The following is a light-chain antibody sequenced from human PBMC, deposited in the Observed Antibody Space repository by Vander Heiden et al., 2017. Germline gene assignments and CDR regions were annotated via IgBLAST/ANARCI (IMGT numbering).Light chain of an antibody. J-gene: IGKJ2*01. V-gene: IGKV3-15*01. CDR3: QQYNNGQRYT. CDR1: QSVSSN. Sequence: EIVMTPSPATLSVSPGDRATLSCRAGQSVSSNFARYQQKPGQAPRLLIYGASTRAPGIPARFSGSGSGAEFTLSISSLQSEDYAVKYCQQYNNGQRYTFGRGTKLEIK. CDR2: GAS.